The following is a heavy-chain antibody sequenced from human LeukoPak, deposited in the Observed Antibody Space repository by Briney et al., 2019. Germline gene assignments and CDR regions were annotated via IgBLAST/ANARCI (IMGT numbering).Heavy chain of an antibody. CDR2: ISSSGSTI. CDR3: ARDDGTTYYYYGMDV. CDR1: GFTFSSYE. J-gene: IGHJ6*02. D-gene: IGHD1-14*01. V-gene: IGHV3-48*03. Sequence: GGSLRLSCAASGFTFSSYEMNWVRQAPGKGLEWVSYISSSGSTIYYADSVKGRFTISRDNAKNSLYLQMNSLRAEDTAVYYCARDDGTTYYYYGMDVWAKGPRSPSP.